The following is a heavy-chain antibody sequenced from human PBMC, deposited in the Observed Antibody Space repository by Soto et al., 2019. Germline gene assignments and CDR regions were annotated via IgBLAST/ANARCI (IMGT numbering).Heavy chain of an antibody. Sequence: SVKVSCKASGGTFSSYAISWVRQAPGQGLEWMGGIIPIFGTANYAQKFQGRVTITADESTSTAYMELSSLRSEDTAVYYCARGETYYYDSSGYHIDYWGQGTLVTVSS. D-gene: IGHD3-22*01. CDR3: ARGETYYYDSSGYHIDY. J-gene: IGHJ4*02. CDR2: IIPIFGTA. V-gene: IGHV1-69*13. CDR1: GGTFSSYA.